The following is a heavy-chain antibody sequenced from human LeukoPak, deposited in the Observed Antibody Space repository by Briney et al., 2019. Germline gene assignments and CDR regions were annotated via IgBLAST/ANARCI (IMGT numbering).Heavy chain of an antibody. D-gene: IGHD1-26*01. Sequence: SETLSLTCSVAGTSISGYYWSWIRQPPGKGLEWIGNVHKSGSSNYNPSLESRVTVSADTSKNEFSLKLTSVTAADTAVYYRARLVGTTTPRYYFYGMDIWGQGTTVTVSS. CDR2: VHKSGSS. V-gene: IGHV4-59*08. CDR3: ARLVGTTTPRYYFYGMDI. CDR1: GTSISGYY. J-gene: IGHJ6*02.